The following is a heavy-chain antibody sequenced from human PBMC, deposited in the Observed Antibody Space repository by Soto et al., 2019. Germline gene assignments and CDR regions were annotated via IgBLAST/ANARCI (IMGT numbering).Heavy chain of an antibody. D-gene: IGHD2-21*02. V-gene: IGHV3-48*03. CDR1: GFTLRNYE. Sequence: GGSLRLSCAASGFTLRNYEMNWVRQTPGKGLEWISKISGSNNNIYYADSVRGRFTISRDNAKNSLYLQMNSLRAEDTAIYYCASERLCGADCYFFDNWGQGTQVTVSS. CDR3: ASERLCGADCYFFDN. J-gene: IGHJ4*02. CDR2: ISGSNNNI.